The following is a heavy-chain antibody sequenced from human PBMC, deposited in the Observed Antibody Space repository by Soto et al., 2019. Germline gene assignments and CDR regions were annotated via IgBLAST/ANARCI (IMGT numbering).Heavy chain of an antibody. V-gene: IGHV3-74*01. D-gene: IGHD6-13*01. J-gene: IGHJ4*02. CDR1: GFVFTNFW. CDR3: AKDSWYFDL. Sequence: QAGGSLRLSCEASGFVFTNFWMHWVRHVPGKGLVWVARIDTSGHSTNYAESVKGRFTISRDNAKNTVSLQMNSLRVEDTVVYYCAKDSWYFDLWSQGSQVTVSS. CDR2: IDTSGHST.